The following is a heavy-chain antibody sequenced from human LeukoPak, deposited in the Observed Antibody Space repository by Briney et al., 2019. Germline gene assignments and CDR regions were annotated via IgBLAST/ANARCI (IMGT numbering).Heavy chain of an antibody. CDR2: IDAGHTT. J-gene: IGHJ5*02. CDR3: AKSGCSSTSCYGLFSGWFDP. V-gene: IGHV3-23*01. D-gene: IGHD2-2*01. CDR1: GFSFSSYV. Sequence: GGSLRLSCVASGFSFSSYVMRWVRQAPGKGLEWVSSIDAGHTTYYAASVKGRFTISRDNSENTLYLQMNSLRAEDTAVYYCAKSGCSSTSCYGLFSGWFDPWGQGTLVTVSS.